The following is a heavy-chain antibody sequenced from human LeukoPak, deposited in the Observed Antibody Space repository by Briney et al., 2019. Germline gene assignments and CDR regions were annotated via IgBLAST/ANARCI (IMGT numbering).Heavy chain of an antibody. CDR3: AREGMIGCHNWFDP. CDR2: IYSNGNT. Sequence: SETLSLTCSVSGGSVINYYWSWIRQPPGKGLEWIGYIYSNGNTNYNPSLKSRLTISVDTSKNQLSLKLTSVTAADTAMYYCAREGMIGCHNWFDPWGQGTLVTVSS. V-gene: IGHV4-59*02. J-gene: IGHJ5*02. D-gene: IGHD3-22*01. CDR1: GGSVINYY.